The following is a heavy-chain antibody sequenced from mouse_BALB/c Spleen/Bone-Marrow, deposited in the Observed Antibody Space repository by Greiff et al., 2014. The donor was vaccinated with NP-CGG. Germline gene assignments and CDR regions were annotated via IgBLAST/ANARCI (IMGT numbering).Heavy chain of an antibody. CDR2: IDPANGNT. CDR1: GFNIKDTY. D-gene: IGHD1-1*01. CDR3: AYGSSYDYFDY. Sequence: EVKVEESGAELVKPGASVKLSCTASGFNIKDTYMRWVKQRPEQGLEWIGRIDPANGNTKYDPKFQGKATITADTSSNTAYLQLSSLTSEDTAVYYCAYGSSYDYFDYWGQGTTLTVSS. V-gene: IGHV14-3*02. J-gene: IGHJ2*01.